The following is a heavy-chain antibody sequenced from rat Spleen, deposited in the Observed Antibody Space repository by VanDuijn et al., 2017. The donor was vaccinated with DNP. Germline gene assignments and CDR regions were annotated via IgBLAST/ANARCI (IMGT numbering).Heavy chain of an antibody. CDR2: ISPSGGGT. CDR1: GFTFSNYH. CDR3: AKAGGYSPWYFDY. D-gene: IGHD1-11*01. J-gene: IGHJ2*01. Sequence: EVQLVESGGGLVQPGRSLKLSCAASGFTFSNYHMAWVRQAPRKGLEWVTSISPSGGGTYYRDSVRGRFTISRDNARSTLYLQMNSLRSEETATYYCAKAGGYSPWYFDYWGQGVMVTVSS. V-gene: IGHV5S11*01.